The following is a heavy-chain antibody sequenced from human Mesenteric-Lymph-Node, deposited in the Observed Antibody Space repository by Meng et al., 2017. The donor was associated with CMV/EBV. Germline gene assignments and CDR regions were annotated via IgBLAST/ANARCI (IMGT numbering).Heavy chain of an antibody. Sequence: LTFAVYGWSFSGYYWSWVRQPPGKGLEWIGEINHSGTTDYNPSLKSRVTMSVDTSKNQFSLNLNSVAAADTAVYFCARQRPEGALDHWGQGTLVTVSS. D-gene: IGHD1-26*01. CDR2: INHSGTT. CDR1: GWSFSGYY. J-gene: IGHJ5*02. CDR3: ARQRPEGALDH. V-gene: IGHV4-34*01.